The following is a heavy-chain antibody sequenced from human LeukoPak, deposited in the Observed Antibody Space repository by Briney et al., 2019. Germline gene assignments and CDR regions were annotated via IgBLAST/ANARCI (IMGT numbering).Heavy chain of an antibody. D-gene: IGHD2-21*02. CDR3: AREWASGDYGDY. CDR2: IIPILGIA. Sequence: ASVKVSCKASGGTFSSYAISWVRQAPGQGLEWMGRIIPILGIANYAQKFQGRVTITADKSTSTAYMELSSLRSEDTAVYYCAREWASGDYGDYWGQGTLVTVSS. J-gene: IGHJ4*02. CDR1: GGTFSSYA. V-gene: IGHV1-69*04.